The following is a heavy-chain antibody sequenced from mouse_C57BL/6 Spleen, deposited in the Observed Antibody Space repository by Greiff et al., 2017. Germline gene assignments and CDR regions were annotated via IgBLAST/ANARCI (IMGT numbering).Heavy chain of an antibody. V-gene: IGHV1-69*01. J-gene: IGHJ4*01. D-gene: IGHD1-1*01. CDR1: GYTFTSYW. CDR3: ARCPSYGSSYGYAMDY. CDR2: IDPSDSYT. Sequence: QVQLQQPGAELVMPGASVKLSCKASGYTFTSYWMHWVKQRPGQGLEWIGEIDPSDSYTNYNQQFKGKSTLTVDKSSSTAYMQLSSLTSEDSAVYYCARCPSYGSSYGYAMDYWGQGTSVTVSS.